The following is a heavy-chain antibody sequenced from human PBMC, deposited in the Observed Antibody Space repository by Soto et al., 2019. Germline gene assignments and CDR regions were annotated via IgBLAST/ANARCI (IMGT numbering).Heavy chain of an antibody. Sequence: ESGGGLVQPGGSLRLSCATSGFILSDCAMNWVRQAPGKGLEWVSYISSRSSVIDYADSVKGRFTVSRDNARNSLYLQMNSLRAEDTAVYYCARDLSWGSNWYYYMDVWGKGTTVTVSS. CDR3: ARDLSWGSNWYYYMDV. J-gene: IGHJ6*03. CDR2: ISSRSSVI. D-gene: IGHD7-27*01. V-gene: IGHV3-48*01. CDR1: GFILSDCA.